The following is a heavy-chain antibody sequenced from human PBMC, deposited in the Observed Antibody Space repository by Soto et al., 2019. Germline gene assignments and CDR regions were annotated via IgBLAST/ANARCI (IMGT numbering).Heavy chain of an antibody. CDR3: AHPSLASAGHNY. CDR2: IKEDGSEK. Sequence: HPVGSLRLSCAASGFTFSTYCMSWVRQAPGKGLEWVANIKEDGSEKYYVDSVKGRFTISRDNAKNSLYLQMNSLRVEDTALYYRAHPSLASAGHNYWGQGT. D-gene: IGHD6-13*01. CDR1: GFTFSTYC. V-gene: IGHV3-7*01. J-gene: IGHJ4*02.